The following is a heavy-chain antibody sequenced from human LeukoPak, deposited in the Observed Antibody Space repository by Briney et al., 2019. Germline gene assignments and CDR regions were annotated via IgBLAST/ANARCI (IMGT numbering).Heavy chain of an antibody. V-gene: IGHV3-23*01. CDR2: LSGSGVST. J-gene: IGHJ4*02. CDR3: ARDYYGSEGSEV. CDR1: GFTFSSYA. Sequence: PGGSLRLSCAASGFTFSSYAMSWVRQAPGKGLEWVSTLSGSGVSTYYADSVKGRFTISRDNAKNSLYLQMNSLRAEDTAVYYCARDYYGSEGSEVWGQGTLVTVSS. D-gene: IGHD3-10*01.